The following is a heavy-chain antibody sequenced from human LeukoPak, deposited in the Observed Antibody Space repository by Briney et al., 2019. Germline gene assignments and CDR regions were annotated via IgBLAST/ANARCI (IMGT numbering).Heavy chain of an antibody. CDR1: GFTFSSYE. V-gene: IGHV3-48*03. D-gene: IGHD6-13*01. CDR3: ARGRKAAAGSY. Sequence: PGGSLRLSCAASGFTFSSYEMNWVRQAPGKGLEWVSYISSSGSTIYYADSVKGRFTISRDNTKNSLYLQMNSLRAEDTAVYYCARGRKAAAGSYWGQGTLVTVSS. J-gene: IGHJ4*02. CDR2: ISSSGSTI.